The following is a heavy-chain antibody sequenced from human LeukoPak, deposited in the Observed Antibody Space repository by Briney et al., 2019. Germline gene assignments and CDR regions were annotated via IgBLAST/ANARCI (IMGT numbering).Heavy chain of an antibody. Sequence: GGSLRLSCAASGFTVSRNYMSWVRPAPGKGLEWGSVIYSADSAYYADSVRGRFTISRDNSKNTLYLQMNSLRADDTAVYYCAREVGGGATNYFDYWGQGTLVTVSS. CDR2: IYSADSA. V-gene: IGHV3-53*01. CDR3: AREVGGGATNYFDY. J-gene: IGHJ4*02. CDR1: GFTVSRNY. D-gene: IGHD1-26*01.